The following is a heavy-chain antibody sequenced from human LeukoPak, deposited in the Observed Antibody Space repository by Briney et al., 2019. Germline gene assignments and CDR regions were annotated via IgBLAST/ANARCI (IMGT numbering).Heavy chain of an antibody. CDR1: GYTFTDQY. V-gene: IGHV1-2*02. CDR3: TRNGRGLNWFDP. Sequence: ASVKVSCKASGYTFTDQYMHWVRQAPGQGLEWMGWINPNSGGTNYAQKFQGRVTMTRDTSISTAYMELYRLTSDDTAMYYCTRNGRGLNWFDPWGQGTLVTVSS. J-gene: IGHJ5*02. D-gene: IGHD3-10*02. CDR2: INPNSGGT.